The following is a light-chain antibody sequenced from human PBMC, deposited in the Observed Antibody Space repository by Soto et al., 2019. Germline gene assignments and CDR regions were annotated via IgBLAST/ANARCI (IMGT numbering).Light chain of an antibody. CDR3: QLYGVSSPRIT. J-gene: IGKJ5*01. Sequence: EIVLTQSPGTLSLSPGERATLSCMASQSVSSNLAWYQQKPGQAPRLLIYGATNRIIGIPDRFSGSVSGTDFTLTISRLEPEDFAVYYCQLYGVSSPRITFGQGTRLEIK. CDR1: QSVSSN. V-gene: IGKV3-20*01. CDR2: GAT.